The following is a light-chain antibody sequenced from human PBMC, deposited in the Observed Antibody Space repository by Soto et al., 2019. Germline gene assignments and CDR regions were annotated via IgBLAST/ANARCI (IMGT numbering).Light chain of an antibody. V-gene: IGLV2-23*01. CDR3: YSYAGTSTWV. CDR2: EGT. J-gene: IGLJ3*02. CDR1: NNDVGNYKL. Sequence: QSVLTQPASVSESPGQSITISCTGTNNDVGNYKLVSWFQHHLGKAPKLIIYEGTKRPSGVSNRFSASQSGNTASLTISRLQAEDEADYYCYSYAGTSTWVFGGGTKLTVL.